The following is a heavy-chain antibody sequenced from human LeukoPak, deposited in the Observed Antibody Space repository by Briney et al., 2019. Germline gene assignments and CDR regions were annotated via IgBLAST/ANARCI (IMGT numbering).Heavy chain of an antibody. Sequence: SETLSLTCTVSAGSISSSSYSWGWIRQPPGKGLEWIGTIYSTGNTYYSPSLKSRVTISVDTSKDQFSLKLSSMTAADTAVYYCARHGLISSGWSHWFDPWGQGTLVTVSS. CDR3: ARHGLISSGWSHWFDP. CDR2: IYSTGNT. CDR1: AGSISSSSYS. D-gene: IGHD6-13*01. J-gene: IGHJ5*02. V-gene: IGHV4-39*01.